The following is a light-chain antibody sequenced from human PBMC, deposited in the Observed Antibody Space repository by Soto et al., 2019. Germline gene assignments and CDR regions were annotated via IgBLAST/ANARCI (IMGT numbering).Light chain of an antibody. CDR3: QQYASPPFT. CDR2: GAS. V-gene: IGKV3-20*01. Sequence: EILLTQSPGTLSLSPGERATLSCRASQIVRGSYLGWYQQIPGQAPRLLMYGASSRATGVPDRFSDSGFGTDFTLIISRLEPEDFAVYYWQQYASPPFTVGQGTRLEIK. CDR1: QIVRGSY. J-gene: IGKJ5*01.